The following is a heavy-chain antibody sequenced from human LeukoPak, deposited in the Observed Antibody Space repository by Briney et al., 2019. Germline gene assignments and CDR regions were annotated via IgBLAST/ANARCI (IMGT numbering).Heavy chain of an antibody. J-gene: IGHJ4*02. CDR2: INHSGST. D-gene: IGHD3-10*01. CDR3: ATTYYYGSGSYFDY. Sequence: SETLSLTCAVYGGSFSGYYWSWIRQPPGKGLEWIGEINHSGSTNYNPSLKSRVTISVDTSKNQFSLKLSSVTAADTAVYYCATTYYYGSGSYFDYWGQGTLVTVSS. V-gene: IGHV4-34*01. CDR1: GGSFSGYY.